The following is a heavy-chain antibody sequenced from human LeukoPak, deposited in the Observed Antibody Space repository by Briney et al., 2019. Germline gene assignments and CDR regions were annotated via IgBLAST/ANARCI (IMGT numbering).Heavy chain of an antibody. CDR1: GGTFSRYA. Sequence: GSSVKASCKASGGTFSRYAISWVRQAPGQGLEWMGRIIPILGIANYAQKFQGRVTITADKSTSTAYMELSSLRSEDTAVYYCARVGGPLVGATTAWFDPWGQGTLVTVSS. D-gene: IGHD1-26*01. CDR3: ARVGGPLVGATTAWFDP. CDR2: IIPILGIA. J-gene: IGHJ5*02. V-gene: IGHV1-69*04.